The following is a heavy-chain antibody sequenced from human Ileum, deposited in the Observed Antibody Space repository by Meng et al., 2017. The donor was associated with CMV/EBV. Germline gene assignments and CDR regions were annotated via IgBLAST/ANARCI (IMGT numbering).Heavy chain of an antibody. CDR1: GNTFTSQY. V-gene: IGHV1-18*01. D-gene: IGHD1-26*01. CDR3: ARRGGSYFWDY. Sequence: ASVKVSCKASGNTFTSQYVHWVRQAPGQGLEWMGWISAYNGNTNYAQKLQGRVTLTTDTSTSTAYMELRSLRSDDTAVYYCARRGGSYFWDYWGQGTLVTVSS. J-gene: IGHJ4*02. CDR2: ISAYNGNT.